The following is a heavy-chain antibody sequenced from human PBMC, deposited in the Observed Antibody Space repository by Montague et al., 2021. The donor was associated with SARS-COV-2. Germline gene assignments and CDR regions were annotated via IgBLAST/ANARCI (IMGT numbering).Heavy chain of an antibody. CDR1: GFSFRSYA. J-gene: IGHJ6*02. CDR3: AKDWWLSSDIYYYYNAMDV. CDR2: IYTGARRT. Sequence: SLRLSCAASGFSFRSYAMSWVRPAPGKGLEWVSLIYTGARRTHYADSVKGRFTVSRDDSHNTLYLQMNSLRGEDTAVYYCAKDWWLSSDIYYYYNAMDVWGQGTTVTVSS. D-gene: IGHD6-19*01. V-gene: IGHV3-23*03.